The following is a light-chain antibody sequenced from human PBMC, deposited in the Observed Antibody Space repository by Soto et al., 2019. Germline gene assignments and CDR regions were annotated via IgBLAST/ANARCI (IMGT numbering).Light chain of an antibody. J-gene: IGLJ1*01. CDR3: SSYAGSNIFYV. Sequence: QSSLTQPPSASGSPGQSVTISCTGTSSDVGAYNYVSWYQQHPGKAPKLMIYEVSKRPSGVPDRFSGSKSGNTASLTVSGLQAEDEADYYCSSYAGSNIFYVF. V-gene: IGLV2-8*01. CDR2: EVS. CDR1: SSDVGAYNY.